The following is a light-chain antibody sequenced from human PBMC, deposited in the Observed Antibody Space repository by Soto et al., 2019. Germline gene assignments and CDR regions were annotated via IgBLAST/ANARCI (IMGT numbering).Light chain of an antibody. CDR1: QSLVYSDGNTY. CDR2: QVS. J-gene: IGKJ1*01. Sequence: DVVMTQSPLSLPVTLGQPASISCRSSQSLVYSDGNTYLSWFQQGPGQSPRRLIYQVSNRDSGVPDRFSGSGSGTDFTLEISRVEAEDVGMYYCMHSIDWPWTFGQGTKVDIK. V-gene: IGKV2-30*01. CDR3: MHSIDWPWT.